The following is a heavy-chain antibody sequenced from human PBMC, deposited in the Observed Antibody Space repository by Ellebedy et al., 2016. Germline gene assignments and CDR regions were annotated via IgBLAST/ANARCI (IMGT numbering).Heavy chain of an antibody. CDR2: IIPIFGTA. Sequence: SVKVSCXASGYTFTSYGISWVRQAPGQGLEWMGGIIPIFGTANYAQKFQGRVTITADKSTSTAYMELSSLRSEDTAVYYCARDEDYYDSSGYCPFDYWGQGTLVTVSS. J-gene: IGHJ4*02. CDR1: GYTFTSYG. V-gene: IGHV1-69*06. D-gene: IGHD3-22*01. CDR3: ARDEDYYDSSGYCPFDY.